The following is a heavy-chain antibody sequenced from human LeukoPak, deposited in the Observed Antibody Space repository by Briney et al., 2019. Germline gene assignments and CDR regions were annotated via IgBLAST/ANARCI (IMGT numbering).Heavy chain of an antibody. J-gene: IGHJ4*02. CDR3: AREIVATIPYYFDY. CDR2: INPNSGVT. CDR1: GYTFTGYY. V-gene: IGHV1-2*02. Sequence: ASVKVSCKASGYTFTGYYMHWVRQAPGQGLEWMGWINPNSGVTNYAQKFQGRVTMTRDTSISTAYMELSRLRSDDTAVYYCAREIVATIPYYFDYWGQGTLVTVSS. D-gene: IGHD5-12*01.